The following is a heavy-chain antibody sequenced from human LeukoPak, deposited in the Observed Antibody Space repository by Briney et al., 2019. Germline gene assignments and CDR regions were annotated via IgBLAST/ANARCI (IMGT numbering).Heavy chain of an antibody. CDR1: GSSISSYY. J-gene: IGHJ5*02. D-gene: IGHD1-1*01. CDR3: ARDAFSGGTRFDL. V-gene: IGHV4-4*07. Sequence: SETLSLTCTVSGSSISSYYLSWIRQPAGKGLEWVGRIYISGKTSNNPCLKSRVTMTEETSKKQFCLKLSSVTAADTAVYYCARDAFSGGTRFDLWGQGTLVTVSS. CDR2: IYISGKT.